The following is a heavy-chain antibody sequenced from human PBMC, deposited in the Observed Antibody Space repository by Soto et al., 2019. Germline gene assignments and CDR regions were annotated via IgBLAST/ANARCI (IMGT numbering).Heavy chain of an antibody. Sequence: SQTLSLTCAISVDSVSSISATCNWIRQSPSRGLEWLGRTYYRSRWYNDYAVSLKSRTTINPDTSKNQFSLQLNSVTPDDTAVYFCARLTGSSWLDYWGQGTPVTVSS. CDR3: ARLTGSSWLDY. D-gene: IGHD6-13*01. V-gene: IGHV6-1*01. CDR2: TYYRSRWYN. J-gene: IGHJ4*02. CDR1: VDSVSSISAT.